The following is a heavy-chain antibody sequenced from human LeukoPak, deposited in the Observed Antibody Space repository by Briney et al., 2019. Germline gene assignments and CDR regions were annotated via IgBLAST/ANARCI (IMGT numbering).Heavy chain of an antibody. V-gene: IGHV4-59*12. D-gene: IGHD4-17*01. Sequence: SETLSLTCTVSGGSISSYYWSWIRQPPGKGLEWIGYIYYGGSTNYNPSLKSRVTISVDTSKNQFSLKLSSVTAADTAVYYCARKTTADYWGQGTLVTVSS. J-gene: IGHJ4*02. CDR3: ARKTTADY. CDR1: GGSISSYY. CDR2: IYYGGST.